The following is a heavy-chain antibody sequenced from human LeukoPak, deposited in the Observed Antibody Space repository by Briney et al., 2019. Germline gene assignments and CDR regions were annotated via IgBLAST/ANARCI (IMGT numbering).Heavy chain of an antibody. D-gene: IGHD3-10*01. CDR3: ARVLGPGKITAGRWFDP. CDR2: ISAYNGNT. Sequence: ASVKVSCKASGYTFTSYGISWVRQAPGQGLEWMGWISAYNGNTNYAQKLQGRVTMTTDTSTSPAYMELRSLRSDDTAVYYCARVLGPGKITAGRWFDPWGQGTLVTVSS. J-gene: IGHJ5*02. V-gene: IGHV1-18*01. CDR1: GYTFTSYG.